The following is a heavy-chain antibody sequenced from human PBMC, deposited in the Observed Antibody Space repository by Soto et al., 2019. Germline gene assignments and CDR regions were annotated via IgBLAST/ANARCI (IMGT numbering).Heavy chain of an antibody. CDR1: GYSFISYW. Sequence: GESLKISCKVSGYSFISYWIGGVRQMPGKGLEWMGIIYPGDSDTRYSPSFQGQVTISADKSISTAYLQWSSLKASDTAMYYCARPAFRGTYYYYAMDVWGQGTTVTVSS. D-gene: IGHD3-16*01. CDR3: ARPAFRGTYYYYAMDV. V-gene: IGHV5-51*01. J-gene: IGHJ6*02. CDR2: IYPGDSDT.